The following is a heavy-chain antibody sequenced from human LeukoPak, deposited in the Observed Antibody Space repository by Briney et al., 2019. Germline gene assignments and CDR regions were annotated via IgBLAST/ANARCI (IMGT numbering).Heavy chain of an antibody. Sequence: SVKVSCKASGGTFSSYAISWVRQAPEQGLEWMGGIIPIFGTANYAQKFQGRVTITTDESTSTVNMELSSLRSEDTAVYYCARASTYYYHSSGYYFDWGQGTLVTVSS. V-gene: IGHV1-69*05. D-gene: IGHD3-22*01. CDR3: ARASTYYYHSSGYYFD. CDR2: IIPIFGTA. J-gene: IGHJ4*02. CDR1: GGTFSSYA.